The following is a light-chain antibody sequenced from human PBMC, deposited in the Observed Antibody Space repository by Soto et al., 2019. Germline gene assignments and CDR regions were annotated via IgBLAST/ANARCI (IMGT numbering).Light chain of an antibody. CDR3: QKYNSAPRT. CDR2: AAS. Sequence: DIQMTQSPSSLSASVGDRVTITCRASQGISNYLAWYQQKPGKVPKLLIYAASTLQSWVPSRFSGSGSGTDFTLTISGLQPEDVATYYCQKYNSAPRTFGPGTKVDIK. V-gene: IGKV1-27*01. J-gene: IGKJ3*01. CDR1: QGISNY.